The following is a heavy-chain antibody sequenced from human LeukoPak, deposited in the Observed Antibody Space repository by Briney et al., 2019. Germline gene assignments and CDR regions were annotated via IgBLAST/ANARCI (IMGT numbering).Heavy chain of an antibody. Sequence: SETLSLTCTVSGGSISSYYWSWIRQPAGKGLEWIGRIYTSGSTNYNPSLKSRVTMSVDTSKNQFSLKLSSVTAADTAVYYCAGDQPPNYYDSSGHLDYYYYGMDVWGQGTTVTVSS. CDR2: IYTSGST. D-gene: IGHD3-22*01. J-gene: IGHJ6*02. V-gene: IGHV4-4*07. CDR3: AGDQPPNYYDSSGHLDYYYYGMDV. CDR1: GGSISSYY.